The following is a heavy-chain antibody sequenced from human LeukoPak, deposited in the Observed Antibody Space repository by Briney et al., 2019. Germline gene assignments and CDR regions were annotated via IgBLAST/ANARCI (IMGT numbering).Heavy chain of an antibody. J-gene: IGHJ6*03. Sequence: PGGSLRLSCAASGFTSSHYAMSWVRQAPGKGLEWVSAISGSGGSTYYADSVKARFTISRDNSRNTVYLQMNSLRAEDTAVYFCARDRGAVVPAAMDVWGKGTTVTVAS. V-gene: IGHV3-23*01. CDR1: GFTSSHYA. CDR3: ARDRGAVVPAAMDV. CDR2: ISGSGGST. D-gene: IGHD2-2*01.